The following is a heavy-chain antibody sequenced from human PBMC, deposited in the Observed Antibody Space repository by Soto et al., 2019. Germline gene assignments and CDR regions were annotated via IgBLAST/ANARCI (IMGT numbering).Heavy chain of an antibody. CDR3: AGQTFTIAASSYGRSNWFDP. CDR1: GGSITSSSHF. V-gene: IGHV4-39*01. D-gene: IGHD3-9*01. Sequence: SETLSLTCTASGGSITSSSHFWGWVRQPPGKGLEWIGTIYFTGNTYYTPSLKSRLTMSIDTSKNEFSLRLNSVTAADTAVYYCAGQTFTIAASSYGRSNWFDPWGPGTLVTVS. CDR2: IYFTGNT. J-gene: IGHJ5*02.